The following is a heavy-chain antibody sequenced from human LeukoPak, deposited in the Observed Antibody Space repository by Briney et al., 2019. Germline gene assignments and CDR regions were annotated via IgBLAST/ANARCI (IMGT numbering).Heavy chain of an antibody. D-gene: IGHD6-19*01. V-gene: IGHV3-7*01. J-gene: IGHJ4*02. CDR3: ARALIIAVAGQYYFDY. CDR1: GFTFSSYW. CDR2: IKQDGSEK. Sequence: PGGSLRLSCAASGFTFSSYWMSWVRQAPGKGLEWVANIKQDGSEKYYVDSVKGRFTISRDNAKNSLYLQMNSLRAEDTAVYYCARALIIAVAGQYYFDYWGQGTLVTVSS.